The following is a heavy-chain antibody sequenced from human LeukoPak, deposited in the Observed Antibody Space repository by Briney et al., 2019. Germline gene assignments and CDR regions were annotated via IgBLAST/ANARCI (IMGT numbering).Heavy chain of an antibody. V-gene: IGHV1-46*01. CDR2: INPSGTGT. J-gene: IGHJ3*02. D-gene: IGHD3-9*01. CDR3: ARDRIRYFDWLFEAFDI. Sequence: GASVKVSCKASGGTFSSYAISWVRQAPGQGLEWMGVINPSGTGTSYAQKFQGRITMSRDTSISTAYMELSRLRSDDTAVYYCARDRIRYFDWLFEAFDIWGQGTMVTVSS. CDR1: GGTFSSYA.